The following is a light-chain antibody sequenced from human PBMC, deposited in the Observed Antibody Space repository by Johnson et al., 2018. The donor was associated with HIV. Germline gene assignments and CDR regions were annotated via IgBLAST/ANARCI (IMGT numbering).Light chain of an antibody. J-gene: IGLJ1*01. CDR2: DNN. Sequence: AVLTQPPSVSAAPGQKVTISCSGSSSNIGNNYVSWYQHLPGTAPQLLIYDNNKRPSGIPDRFSGSKSGTSATLGITGLQTGDEADYYCGTWDSSLNAFVFGAGTRVTVL. CDR1: SSNIGNNY. CDR3: GTWDSSLNAFV. V-gene: IGLV1-51*01.